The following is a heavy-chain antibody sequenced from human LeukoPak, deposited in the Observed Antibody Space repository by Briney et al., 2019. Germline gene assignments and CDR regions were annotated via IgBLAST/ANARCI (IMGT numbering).Heavy chain of an antibody. CDR3: ARHHYDSSGYPY. CDR2: IYHSGGT. Sequence: SETLSLTCTVSGYSINSGYTWGWIRQPPGKGLEWIGNIYHSGGTYYNPSLTSRVTISVDTSKNQFSLNLTSVTAADAAVYYCARHHYDSSGYPYWGQGTLVTVSS. V-gene: IGHV4-38-2*02. CDR1: GYSINSGYT. J-gene: IGHJ4*02. D-gene: IGHD3-22*01.